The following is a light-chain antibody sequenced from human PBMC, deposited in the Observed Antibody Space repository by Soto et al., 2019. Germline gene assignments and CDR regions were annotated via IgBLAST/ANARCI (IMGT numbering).Light chain of an antibody. Sequence: DIVMTQSPDSLAVSLGERATINCKSSQSVLYSSNNKNFLAWYQQRPGQPPKLLIAWASTRESGVPDRFSGGGSWTDFTLTISSLQAEDLAFYYCQQYYATPYTCGQGTKLEI. CDR2: WAS. V-gene: IGKV4-1*01. J-gene: IGKJ2*01. CDR1: QSVLYSSNNKNF. CDR3: QQYYATPYT.